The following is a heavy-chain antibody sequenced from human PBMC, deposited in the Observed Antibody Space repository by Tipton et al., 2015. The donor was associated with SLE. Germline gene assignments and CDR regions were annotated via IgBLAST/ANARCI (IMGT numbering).Heavy chain of an antibody. CDR2: THHSGTT. J-gene: IGHJ5*02. CDR1: GYSISSGYY. Sequence: TLSLTCAVSGYSISSGYYWGWIRQPPGKGLEWIGSTHHSGTTYYNPSLKSRVTISVDTSKNQFSLKLSSVTAADTAVYYCARGTVADWFDPWGQGTLVTVSS. CDR3: ARGTVADWFDP. V-gene: IGHV4-38-2*01. D-gene: IGHD2-15*01.